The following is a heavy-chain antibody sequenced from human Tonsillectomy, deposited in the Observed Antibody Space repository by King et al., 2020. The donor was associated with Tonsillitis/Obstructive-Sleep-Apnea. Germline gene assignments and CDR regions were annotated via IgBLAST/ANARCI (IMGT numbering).Heavy chain of an antibody. Sequence: QVQLVESGGGVVQPGRSLRLSCAASGFTFSSYGMHWVRQAPGKGLECVAIIWSDGSNEFYADSVKGRFTISRDNSKNTLYLQMNSLRAEDTAVYYCARDQGYDAYDLVDYWGRGTLVTVSS. V-gene: IGHV3-33*01. D-gene: IGHD3-16*01. CDR3: ARDQGYDAYDLVDY. CDR1: GFTFSSYG. CDR2: IWSDGSNE. J-gene: IGHJ4*02.